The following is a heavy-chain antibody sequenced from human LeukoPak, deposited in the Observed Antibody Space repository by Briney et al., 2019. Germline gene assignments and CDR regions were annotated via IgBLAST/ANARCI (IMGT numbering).Heavy chain of an antibody. Sequence: GGSLRLSCAASGFTFSDYYMSWIRQAPGKGLEWVSYISSSGSTIYYADSVKGRFTISRDNAKNSLYLQMNGLRAEDTAVYYCARDPPLWFGETVGMDVWGQGTTVTVSS. J-gene: IGHJ6*02. CDR1: GFTFSDYY. CDR3: ARDPPLWFGETVGMDV. V-gene: IGHV3-11*01. CDR2: ISSSGSTI. D-gene: IGHD3-10*01.